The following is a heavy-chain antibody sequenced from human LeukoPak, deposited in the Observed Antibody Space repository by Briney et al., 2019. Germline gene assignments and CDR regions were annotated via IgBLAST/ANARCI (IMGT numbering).Heavy chain of an antibody. V-gene: IGHV4-61*02. Sequence: SETLSLTCTVSGGSISSGGYYWSWIRQPAGKGLEWIGRIYIRGSTDYNPSLKSRVTISEDTSKNQFSLKLSSVTAADTAVYYCARGARYSNYGYYYMDVWGKGTTVTVSS. CDR1: GGSISSGGYY. D-gene: IGHD4-11*01. CDR2: IYIRGST. J-gene: IGHJ6*03. CDR3: ARGARYSNYGYYYMDV.